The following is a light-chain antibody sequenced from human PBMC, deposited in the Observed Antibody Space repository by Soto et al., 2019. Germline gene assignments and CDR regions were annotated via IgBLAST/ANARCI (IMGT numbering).Light chain of an antibody. CDR3: QQRRNWPPIT. CDR2: DAS. V-gene: IGKV3-11*01. CDR1: QSVSSY. Sequence: PAELSVSPGWRANLSCRSSQSVSSYLAWYQQKPGQAPRLLIYDASNRATGIPARFSGSGSGTDFTLTISSLEPEDFAVYYCQQRRNWPPITFGQVTRLEIK. J-gene: IGKJ5*01.